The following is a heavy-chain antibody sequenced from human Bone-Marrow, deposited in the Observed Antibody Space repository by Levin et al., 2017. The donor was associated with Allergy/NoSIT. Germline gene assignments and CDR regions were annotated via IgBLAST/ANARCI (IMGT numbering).Heavy chain of an antibody. CDR2: INPNIKIP. V-gene: IGHV7-4-1*02. D-gene: IGHD4-11*01. CDR1: GYTFTSYT. Sequence: PVASVKVSCKTSGYTFTSYTLNWVRQAPGQGLEWMGWINPNIKIPTYAQGFTGRFVFSVDTSVSTAYLEISSLKAEDTAVYYCAKGSDYSNHGATDNWGQGTLVAVSS. CDR3: AKGSDYSNHGATDN. J-gene: IGHJ4*02.